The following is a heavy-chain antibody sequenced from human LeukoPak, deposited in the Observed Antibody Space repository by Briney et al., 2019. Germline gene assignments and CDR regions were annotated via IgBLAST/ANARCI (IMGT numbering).Heavy chain of an antibody. D-gene: IGHD5-24*01. J-gene: IGHJ3*02. CDR3: ARGRWLPNAFDI. Sequence: PSETLSLTCTVSGDSINSYYWNWIRQPPGKGLEWIGYIYYSGRTDYNPSLKSRVTISVDTSKHQFSMKLKSVTAADTAVYFCARGRWLPNAFDIWGQGTLFTVSS. CDR2: IYYSGRT. V-gene: IGHV4-59*01. CDR1: GDSINSYY.